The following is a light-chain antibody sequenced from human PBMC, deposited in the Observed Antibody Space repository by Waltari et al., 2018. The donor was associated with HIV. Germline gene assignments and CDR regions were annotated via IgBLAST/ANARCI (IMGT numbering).Light chain of an antibody. CDR1: SSDVGGYNY. CDR3: SSYTSSRSYV. J-gene: IGLJ1*01. Sequence: QSALTQPASVPGSPGQSITISCTGTSSDVGGYNYVSWYQQNPGKAPKFMIYAVNNRPSGVSNRFSGSKSGHTPSLTISGLQAEDEADYYCSSYTSSRSYVFGTGTRVTV. CDR2: AVN. V-gene: IGLV2-14*03.